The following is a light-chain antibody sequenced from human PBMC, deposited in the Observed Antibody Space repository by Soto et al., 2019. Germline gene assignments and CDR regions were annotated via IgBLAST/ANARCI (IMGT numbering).Light chain of an antibody. CDR2: KAS. CDR1: QNINNY. CDR3: QQYQSYLS. J-gene: IGKJ4*01. Sequence: DIQMTQSTSSLSAAVGDRVTITCQASQNINNYLNWYQQKPGRAPKLLIYKASSLESGVPSRFSGSGSGTEFTLTISSLQPDDFATYYCQQYQSYLSFAGGTKVDI. V-gene: IGKV1-5*03.